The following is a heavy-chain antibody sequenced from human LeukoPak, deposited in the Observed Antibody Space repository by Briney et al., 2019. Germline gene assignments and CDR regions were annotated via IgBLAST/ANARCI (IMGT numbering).Heavy chain of an antibody. D-gene: IGHD3-3*01. CDR1: GFTFSSYW. V-gene: IGHV3-7*01. CDR2: IKQDGSET. Sequence: GGSLRLSCAASGFTFSSYWMSWVRQAPGKGLEWVANIKQDGSETHYVDSVKGRFTISRDNAKNSLYLQMNSLRAEDTAVYYCARAPPILEWFLLDYWGQGTLVTVSS. CDR3: ARAPPILEWFLLDY. J-gene: IGHJ4*02.